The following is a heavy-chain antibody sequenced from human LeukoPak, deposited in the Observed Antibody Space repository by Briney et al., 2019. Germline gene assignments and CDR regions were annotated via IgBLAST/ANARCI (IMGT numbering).Heavy chain of an antibody. J-gene: IGHJ4*02. Sequence: SVKVSCKASGYTFTGYYMHWVRQAPGQGLEWMRRIIPIFGTANYAQKFQGRVTITADKSTSTAYMELSSLRSEDTAVYYCARGRSGVDRPAFDYWGQGTLVTVSS. V-gene: IGHV1-69*06. CDR3: ARGRSGVDRPAFDY. CDR2: IIPIFGTA. D-gene: IGHD1-26*01. CDR1: GYTFTGYY.